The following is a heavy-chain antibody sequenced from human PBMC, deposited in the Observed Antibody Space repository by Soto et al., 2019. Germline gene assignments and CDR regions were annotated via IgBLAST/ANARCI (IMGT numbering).Heavy chain of an antibody. CDR3: ARLFCSTTTCDSWFDP. CDR1: GYTFTTFW. CDR2: IDPRDSYV. J-gene: IGHJ5*02. V-gene: IGHV5-10-1*01. D-gene: IGHD2-2*01. Sequence: GESLNISCTGFGYTFTTFWISWVRQMPGKGLEWMGRIDPRDSYVNYSPSFQGHVTISLDKSISTAYLQWGSLKASDTAMYYCARLFCSTTTCDSWFDPWGQGTLVTVSS.